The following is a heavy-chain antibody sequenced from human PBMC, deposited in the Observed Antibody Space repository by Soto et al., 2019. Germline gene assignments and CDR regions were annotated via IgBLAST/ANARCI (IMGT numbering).Heavy chain of an antibody. V-gene: IGHV4-39*01. Sequence: PSETLSLTCTVSGGSISSSSYYWSWIRQPPGKGLEWIGEINHSGSTNYNPSLKSRVTISVDTSKNQFSLKLSSVTAADTAVYYCAVGSSGFYYIYWGQGIQVTVS. CDR2: INHSGST. CDR3: AVGSSGFYYIY. J-gene: IGHJ4*02. CDR1: GGSISSSSYY. D-gene: IGHD1-26*01.